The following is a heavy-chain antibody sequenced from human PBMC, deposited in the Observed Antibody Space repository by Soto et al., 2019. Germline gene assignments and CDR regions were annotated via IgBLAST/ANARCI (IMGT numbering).Heavy chain of an antibody. V-gene: IGHV1-18*01. CDR3: ARGRAYCGGDCYLLDY. J-gene: IGHJ4*02. CDR2: ISVYTGNT. Sequence: ASVKVSCKASGYTFTAYGCNWVRQAPGQGLEWMGWISVYTGNTNYAQNLQGRVTMTTDTSTRTAYMELRGLRSDDTAVYYCARGRAYCGGDCYLLDYWGQGTPVTVSS. D-gene: IGHD2-21*02. CDR1: GYTFTAYG.